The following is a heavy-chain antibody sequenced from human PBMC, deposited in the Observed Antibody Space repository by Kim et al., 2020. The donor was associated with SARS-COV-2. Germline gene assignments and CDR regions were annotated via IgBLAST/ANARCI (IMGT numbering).Heavy chain of an antibody. J-gene: IGHJ4*02. CDR3: SRYGKGPIVN. CDR2: TT. V-gene: IGHV3-15*01. D-gene: IGHD5-18*01. Sequence: TTDYAAPVKGRFTISRDDSKNTLYLQMNSLKTEDTAMYYCSRYGKGPIVNWGQGTLVTVSS.